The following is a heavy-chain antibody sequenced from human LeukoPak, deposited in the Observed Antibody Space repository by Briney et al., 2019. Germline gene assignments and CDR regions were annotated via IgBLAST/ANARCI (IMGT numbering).Heavy chain of an antibody. J-gene: IGHJ4*02. CDR1: GGSISSYY. D-gene: IGHD5-24*01. Sequence: SETLSLTCTVSGGSISSYYWSWIRQPPGKGLEWIGYIYSSGSTTYNPSLKSRVTISVDTSKNQFSLKLSSVTAAGTAVYYCARDPRGDGYNFFDYWGQGTLVTVSS. CDR3: ARDPRGDGYNFFDY. V-gene: IGHV4-59*01. CDR2: IYSSGST.